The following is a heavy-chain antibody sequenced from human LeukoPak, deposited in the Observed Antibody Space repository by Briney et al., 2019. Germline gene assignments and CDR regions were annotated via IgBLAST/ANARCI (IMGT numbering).Heavy chain of an antibody. D-gene: IGHD4-17*01. V-gene: IGHV3-48*02. J-gene: IGHJ4*02. Sequence: GGSLRLSCADSGFTFSSYSMNWVRQAPGQGLEWVSYISSSSSMIYYADSVKGRFTISRDNAKNSVYLQMKSLRDEDTAIYYCPRDYCDLPARVPYFDYWGQGTLVTVSS. CDR1: GFTFSSYS. CDR3: PRDYCDLPARVPYFDY. CDR2: ISSSSSMI.